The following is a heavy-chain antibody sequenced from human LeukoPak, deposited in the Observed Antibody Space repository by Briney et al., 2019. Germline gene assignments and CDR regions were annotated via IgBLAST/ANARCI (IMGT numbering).Heavy chain of an antibody. CDR3: ARLGYGSGWYGEAVAFDT. CDR2: IYYSGST. CDR1: GGSTSSSSYY. Sequence: SETLSLTCTVSGGSTSSSSYYWGWIRQPPGKGLEWIGSIYYSGSTYYNPSLKSRVTISVDTSKSQFSLRLSSVTAADTAFFYCARLGYGSGWYGEAVAFDTWGQGTMVTVSS. J-gene: IGHJ3*02. V-gene: IGHV4-39*01. D-gene: IGHD2-15*01.